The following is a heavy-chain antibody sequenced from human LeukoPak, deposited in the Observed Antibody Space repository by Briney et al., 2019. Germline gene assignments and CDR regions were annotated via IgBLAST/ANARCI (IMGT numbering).Heavy chain of an antibody. CDR3: ARGVGYYDILTGRWDNWFDP. Sequence: SETLSLTCAVSGGSISSGGYSWSWIRQPPRKGPEWIGYIYHSGSTYYNPSLKSRVTISVDRSKNQFSLKLSSVTAADTAVYYCARGVGYYDILTGRWDNWFDPWGQGTLVTVSS. J-gene: IGHJ5*02. CDR1: GGSISSGGYS. CDR2: IYHSGST. D-gene: IGHD3-9*01. V-gene: IGHV4-30-2*01.